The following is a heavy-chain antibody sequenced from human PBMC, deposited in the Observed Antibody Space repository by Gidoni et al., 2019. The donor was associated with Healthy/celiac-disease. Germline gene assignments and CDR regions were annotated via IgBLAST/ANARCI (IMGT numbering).Heavy chain of an antibody. CDR1: GYTFTSYY. D-gene: IGHD2-2*02. Sequence: QVQLVQSGAEVKKPGASVKVSCKASGYTFTSYYMHWVRQAPGQGLEWMGIINPSGGSTSYAQKFQGRVTMTRDTSTSTVYMELSSLRSEDTAVYYCARARCSSTSCYTGHSAFDIWGQGTMVTVSS. CDR3: ARARCSSTSCYTGHSAFDI. J-gene: IGHJ3*02. CDR2: INPSGGST. V-gene: IGHV1-46*01.